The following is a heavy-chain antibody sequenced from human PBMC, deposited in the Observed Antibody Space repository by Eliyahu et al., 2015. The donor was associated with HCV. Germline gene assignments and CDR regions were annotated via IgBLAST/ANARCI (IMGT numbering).Heavy chain of an antibody. D-gene: IGHD6-13*01. CDR1: GYTFTGYY. V-gene: IGHV1-2*02. Sequence: QVQLVQSGAEVKKPGASVKVSCKXSGYTFTGYYMXXVRQAPGQGLEWMGWINPNSGXTNYAQKFQGRVTMTRDTSISTAYMELSRLRSDDTAVYYCARVKEAAAGTLLPDYWGQGTLVTVSS. CDR3: ARVKEAAAGTLLPDY. CDR2: INPNSGXT. J-gene: IGHJ4*02.